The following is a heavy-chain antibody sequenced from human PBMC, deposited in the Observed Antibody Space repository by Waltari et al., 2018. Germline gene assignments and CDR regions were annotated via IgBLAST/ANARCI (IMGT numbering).Heavy chain of an antibody. CDR2: INPSGGST. CDR3: ARDSDSWSGYSPGFRQTIGWFDP. CDR1: GYTFTNYY. V-gene: IGHV1-46*01. J-gene: IGHJ5*02. D-gene: IGHD3-3*01. Sequence: QVQLVQSGAEVKKPGASVKVSCKASGYTFTNYYMHWVRPAPGKGLEWMGKINPSGGSTKYAQQFQGRGTMTRDKSTSTVYMGLSSLRSEDTAMYYCARDSDSWSGYSPGFRQTIGWFDPWGQGTLVTVSS.